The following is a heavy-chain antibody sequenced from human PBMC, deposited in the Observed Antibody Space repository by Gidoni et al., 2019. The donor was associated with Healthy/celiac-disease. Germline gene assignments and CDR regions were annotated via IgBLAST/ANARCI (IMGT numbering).Heavy chain of an antibody. CDR3: ARGVAVAGNWGYYYYYYGMDV. CDR2: IYTSGRT. V-gene: IGHV4-61*02. Sequence: QVQLQESGPGLVKPSQTLSPTCTASGGSISRGSYYWSWIRQPAGKGLEWIGRIYTSGRTNYNPSLKSRVTISVDTSKNQFSLKLSSVTAADTAVYYCARGVAVAGNWGYYYYYYGMDVWGQGTTVTVSS. CDR1: GGSISRGSYY. D-gene: IGHD6-19*01. J-gene: IGHJ6*02.